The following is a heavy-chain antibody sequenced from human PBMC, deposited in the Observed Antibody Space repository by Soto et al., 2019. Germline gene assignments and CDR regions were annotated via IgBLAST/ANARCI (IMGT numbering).Heavy chain of an antibody. Sequence: HPGGSLRLSCAASGFTFSSYAMSWVRQAPGKGLEWVSAISGSGGSTYYADSVKGRFTISRDNSKKTLYLQMNSLRAEDTAVYYCAKDRAGYSSGWFDYWGQGTLVTVSS. CDR2: ISGSGGST. CDR1: GFTFSSYA. D-gene: IGHD6-19*01. J-gene: IGHJ4*02. CDR3: AKDRAGYSSGWFDY. V-gene: IGHV3-23*01.